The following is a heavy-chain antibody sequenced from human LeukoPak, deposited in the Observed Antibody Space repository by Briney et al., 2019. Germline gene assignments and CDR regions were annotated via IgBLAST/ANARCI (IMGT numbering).Heavy chain of an antibody. D-gene: IGHD3-10*01. Sequence: GGSLRLSCAASGFTFSSYAMSWVRQAPGKGLEWVSAISTSGGNTYYADSVKGRFTISRDNSKNTLYLQMNSLRAEDTAVYYCATRQYNYDSGTKSVRDPWGQGTLVTVSS. CDR2: ISTSGGNT. CDR1: GFTFSSYA. J-gene: IGHJ5*02. V-gene: IGHV3-23*01. CDR3: ATRQYNYDSGTKSVRDP.